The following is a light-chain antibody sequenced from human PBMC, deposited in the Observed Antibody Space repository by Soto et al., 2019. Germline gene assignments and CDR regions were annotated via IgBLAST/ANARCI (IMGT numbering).Light chain of an antibody. CDR2: GAS. Sequence: PGERATLSCRASQRVSSGYLAWYQQKPGQAPRLLIYGASNRATDIPDRFSGRGSGTDFTLTISRLEPEDFAVYYCQQYGRSPLTFGGGTKVEIK. J-gene: IGKJ4*01. CDR1: QRVSSGY. CDR3: QQYGRSPLT. V-gene: IGKV3-20*01.